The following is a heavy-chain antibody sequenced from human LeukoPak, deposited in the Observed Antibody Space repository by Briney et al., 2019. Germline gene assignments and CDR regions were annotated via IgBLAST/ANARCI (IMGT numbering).Heavy chain of an antibody. CDR1: GGSISSSNW. J-gene: IGHJ6*03. V-gene: IGHV4-4*02. Sequence: PSETLSLTCAVSGGSISSSNWWSWVRQPPGKGLEWIGEIYHSGSTDYNPSLKSRVTISVDKSKNQFSLKLSSVTAADTAVYYCASRGSGDYYYMDVWGKGTTVTVSS. D-gene: IGHD1-26*01. CDR2: IYHSGST. CDR3: ASRGSGDYYYMDV.